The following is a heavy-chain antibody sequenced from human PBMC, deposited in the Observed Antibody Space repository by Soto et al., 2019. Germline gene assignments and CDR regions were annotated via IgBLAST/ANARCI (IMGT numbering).Heavy chain of an antibody. CDR1: GFNFSSYA. D-gene: IGHD3-16*01. V-gene: IGHV3-23*01. J-gene: IGHJ4*02. CDR3: AKDLGLGLSNFDY. CDR2: ISGSGGST. Sequence: EVQLLESGGGLVPPGGSLRLSCAASGFNFSSYAMSWVRQAPGKGLEWVSAISGSGGSTYYADSVKGRFTISRDNSKNTLYLEMDSLRAEDTAVYYCAKDLGLGLSNFDYGGQGTLVTVSS.